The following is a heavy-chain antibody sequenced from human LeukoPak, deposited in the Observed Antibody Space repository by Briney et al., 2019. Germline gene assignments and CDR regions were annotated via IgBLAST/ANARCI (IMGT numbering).Heavy chain of an antibody. J-gene: IGHJ6*03. D-gene: IGHD3-10*01. CDR2: IRYDGSNK. CDR1: GFTFSSYG. CDR3: AKVPAYYGSGSYYTYYYYMDV. V-gene: IGHV3-30*02. Sequence: HAAGSLRLSCAASGFTFSSYGMHWVRQAPGKGLEWVAFIRYDGSNKYYEDSVKGRFTMSRYKFKNSLYLQMNSLRAEGTAVYYCAKVPAYYGSGSYYTYYYYMDVWGKGTTVTVSS.